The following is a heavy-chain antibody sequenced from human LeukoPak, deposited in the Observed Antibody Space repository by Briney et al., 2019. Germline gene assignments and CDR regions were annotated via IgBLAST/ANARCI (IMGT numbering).Heavy chain of an antibody. J-gene: IGHJ4*02. CDR2: IIPIFGTA. CDR1: GGTFSSYA. CDR3: AKDRRPPILEWPKQFDY. D-gene: IGHD3-3*01. Sequence: SVKVSCKASGGTFSSYAISWVRQAPGQGLEWMGGIIPIFGTANYAQKFQGRVTITTDESTSTAYMELSSLRAEDTAVYYCAKDRRPPILEWPKQFDYWGQGTLVTVSS. V-gene: IGHV1-69*05.